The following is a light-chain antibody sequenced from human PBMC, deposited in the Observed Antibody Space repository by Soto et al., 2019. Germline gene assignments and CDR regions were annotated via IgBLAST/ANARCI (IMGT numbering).Light chain of an antibody. CDR2: EVS. V-gene: IGLV2-8*01. J-gene: IGLJ2*01. CDR3: SSYAGSNNVV. CDR1: SSDVGGYNY. Sequence: QSALTQPPSASGSPGQSVTISCTGTSSDVGGYNYVSWYQQHPGKAPKLMIYEVSKRPSGVHDRFSGSKSGNTASLTVSGLQAEDEADYYCSSYAGSNNVVFGGGTKLIVL.